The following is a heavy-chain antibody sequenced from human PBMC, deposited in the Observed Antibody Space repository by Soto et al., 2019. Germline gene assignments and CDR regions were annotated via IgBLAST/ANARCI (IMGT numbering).Heavy chain of an antibody. V-gene: IGHV5-51*01. J-gene: IGHJ6*02. CDR1: GYSFTSYW. CDR2: IYPGDSDT. D-gene: IGHD4-4*01. Sequence: GETLKISCKGSGYSFTSYWIGWVRQMPGKGLEWMGIIYPGDSDTRYSPSFQGQVTISADKSISTAYLPWSSLKASGTAMYYWESVTTPYYYYGMDVWGQGTTVTVSS. CDR3: ESVTTPYYYYGMDV.